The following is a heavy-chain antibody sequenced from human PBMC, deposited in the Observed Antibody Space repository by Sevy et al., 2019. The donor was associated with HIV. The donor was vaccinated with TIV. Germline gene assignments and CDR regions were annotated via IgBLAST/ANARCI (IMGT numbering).Heavy chain of an antibody. CDR2: ISSSSSYI. CDR1: GFTFSSYS. J-gene: IGHJ5*02. CDR3: ARDWRKTYWRGDWFDP. V-gene: IGHV3-21*01. D-gene: IGHD1-26*01. Sequence: GGSLRLSCAASGFTFSSYSMNWVRQAPGKGLEWVSSISSSSSYIYYAYSVKGRFTISRDNPKNTLYLQMNSLRAEETAVYYCARDWRKTYWRGDWFDPWGQGTLVTVSS.